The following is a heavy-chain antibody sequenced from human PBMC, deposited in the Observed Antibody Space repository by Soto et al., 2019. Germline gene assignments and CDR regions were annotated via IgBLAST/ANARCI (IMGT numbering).Heavy chain of an antibody. CDR1: GGSISSGGYY. V-gene: IGHV4-31*03. J-gene: IGHJ5*02. Sequence: QVQLQESGPGLVKPSQTLSLTCTVSGGSISSGGYYWSWIRQHPGKGLAWIGYIYYSGSTYYNPSLKSRVTISVDTSKNQFSLKLSSVTAADTAVYYCARVGNLTTVTPSTFWFDPWGQGTLVTVSS. D-gene: IGHD4-17*01. CDR2: IYYSGST. CDR3: ARVGNLTTVTPSTFWFDP.